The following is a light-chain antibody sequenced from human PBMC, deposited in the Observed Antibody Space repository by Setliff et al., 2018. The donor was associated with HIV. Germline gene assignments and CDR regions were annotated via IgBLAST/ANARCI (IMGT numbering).Light chain of an antibody. J-gene: IGLJ1*01. CDR2: DVS. Sequence: QSVLTQPASVSGSPGQSITISCTGTSSDVGGYNYVSWYQLHPGKAPKLMIFDVSERPSGVSNRFSGSKSGNTASLPISGLQAEDEANYYCLSHTSRSTYVFGTGTKVTVL. CDR1: SSDVGGYNY. CDR3: LSHTSRSTYV. V-gene: IGLV2-14*03.